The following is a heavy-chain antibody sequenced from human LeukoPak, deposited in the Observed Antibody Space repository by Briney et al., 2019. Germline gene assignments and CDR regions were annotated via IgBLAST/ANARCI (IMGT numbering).Heavy chain of an antibody. CDR2: MNPNSGNT. Sequence: ASVKVSCKASGYTFTSYDINWVRQATGQGLEWMGWMNPNSGNTGYAQKFQGRVTMTRNTSISTAYMELSSLRSEDTAVYYCARGARITMIVVVIRGYNWFDPWGQGTLVTVSS. CDR1: GYTFTSYD. J-gene: IGHJ5*02. CDR3: ARGARITMIVVVIRGYNWFDP. V-gene: IGHV1-8*01. D-gene: IGHD3-22*01.